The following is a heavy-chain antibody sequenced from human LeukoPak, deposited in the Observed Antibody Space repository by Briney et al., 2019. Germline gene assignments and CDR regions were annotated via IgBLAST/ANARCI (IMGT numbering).Heavy chain of an antibody. CDR1: GFTSSDHY. J-gene: IGHJ3*02. Sequence: GGSLRLSCAASGFTSSDHYMDWVRQAPGKGLEWVGRTRNEGNSYTTEYAASVKGRFTLSRDDSKNSLYLQMNSLKTEDTAVYYCARSLGSLAGTGAFDIWGQGTMVTVSS. V-gene: IGHV3-72*01. CDR2: TRNEGNSYTT. D-gene: IGHD1-1*01. CDR3: ARSLGSLAGTGAFDI.